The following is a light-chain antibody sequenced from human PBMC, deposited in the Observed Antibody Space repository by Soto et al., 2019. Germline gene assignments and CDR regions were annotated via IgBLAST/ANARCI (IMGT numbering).Light chain of an antibody. Sequence: DIVMTQSPDSLAVSLGEGATINCKSSQSVLYSSNNKNYLAWYQQKPGQPPKLLVYWASTRESGVPDRFSGSGSGTDFTITISSLQAEDVAVYYCQQYYITPYTFGQGTKLEIK. CDR2: WAS. CDR1: QSVLYSSNNKNY. CDR3: QQYYITPYT. V-gene: IGKV4-1*01. J-gene: IGKJ2*01.